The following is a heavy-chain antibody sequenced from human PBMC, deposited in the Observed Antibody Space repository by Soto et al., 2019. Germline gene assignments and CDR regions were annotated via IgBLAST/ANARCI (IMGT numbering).Heavy chain of an antibody. Sequence: QLQLQESGSGLMKPSQTLSLTCAVSGGSISSGGYSWHWIRQPQGKGLEWIGYIYHSGYTFYNPSLTSRVTISIYKSKNRSSVRLSAVTAADTAVYYCARDRLEGNWFHPWGQETLVTVSS. J-gene: IGHJ5*02. CDR3: ARDRLEGNWFHP. CDR1: GGSISSGGYS. V-gene: IGHV4-30-2*01. CDR2: IYHSGYT.